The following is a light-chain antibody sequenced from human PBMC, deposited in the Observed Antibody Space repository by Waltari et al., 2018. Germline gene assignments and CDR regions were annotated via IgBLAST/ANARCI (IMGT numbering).Light chain of an antibody. Sequence: QSALTQPASVSGSPGQSITISCTGTSSDVGGYNFVFWYQQHPGKAPKLMIYDVSNRPSGVSNRFSGSKSDNTASLTISGLQAEDEADYYCSSYTSSSPLYVFGTGTKVTVL. CDR3: SSYTSSSPLYV. CDR2: DVS. CDR1: SSDVGGYNF. V-gene: IGLV2-14*01. J-gene: IGLJ1*01.